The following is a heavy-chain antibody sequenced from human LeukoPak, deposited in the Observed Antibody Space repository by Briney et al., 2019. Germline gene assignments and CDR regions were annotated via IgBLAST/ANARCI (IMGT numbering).Heavy chain of an antibody. J-gene: IGHJ3*02. Sequence: ASVKVSCKASGYTFTGYYMHWVRQAPGQGLEWMGWINPNSGGTNYAQKFQGRVTMTRDTSISTACMELSRLRSDDTAVYYCARDPPLYYYDSSRHDAFDIWGQGTMVTVSS. D-gene: IGHD3-22*01. CDR2: INPNSGGT. CDR1: GYTFTGYY. CDR3: ARDPPLYYYDSSRHDAFDI. V-gene: IGHV1-2*02.